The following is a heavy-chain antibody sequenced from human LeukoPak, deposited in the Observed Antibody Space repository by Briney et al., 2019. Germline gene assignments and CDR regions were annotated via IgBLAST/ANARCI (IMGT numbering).Heavy chain of an antibody. D-gene: IGHD2-2*02. CDR2: IYTSGST. Sequence: SETPSLTCTVSGGSISSGSYYWSWIRQPAGKGLEWIGRIYTSGSTNYNPSLKSRVTISVDTSKNQFSPKLSSVTAADTAVYYCARGYCSSTSCYNYYYGMDVWGQGTTVTVSS. J-gene: IGHJ6*02. CDR3: ARGYCSSTSCYNYYYGMDV. V-gene: IGHV4-61*02. CDR1: GGSISSGSYY.